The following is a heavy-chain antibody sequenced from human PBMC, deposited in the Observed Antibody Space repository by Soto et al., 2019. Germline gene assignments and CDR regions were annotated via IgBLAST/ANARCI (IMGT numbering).Heavy chain of an antibody. CDR1: GFTFSNAW. Sequence: GSLRLSCAASGFTFSNAWMSWVRQAPGKGLEWVGRIKSKTDGGTTDYAAPVKGRFTISRDDSKNTLYLQMNSLKTEDTAVYYCTTGPPLYYYYGMDVWGQGTTVTVSS. CDR3: TTGPPLYYYYGMDV. V-gene: IGHV3-15*01. CDR2: IKSKTDGGTT. J-gene: IGHJ6*02.